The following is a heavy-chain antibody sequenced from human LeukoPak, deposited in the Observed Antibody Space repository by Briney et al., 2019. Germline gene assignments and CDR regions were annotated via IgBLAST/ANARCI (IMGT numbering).Heavy chain of an antibody. Sequence: SQTLSLTCAISGDGVSSNSAAWNWIRQSPSRGLEWLGRTYYRSKWYNDYAVSVKSRITINPDTSKNQFALQLNSVTPEDTAVYYCARAARPFSDSRCFDYWGQGTLVTVSS. CDR2: TYYRSKWYN. CDR3: ARAARPFSDSRCFDY. CDR1: GDGVSSNSAA. J-gene: IGHJ4*02. V-gene: IGHV6-1*01. D-gene: IGHD3-22*01.